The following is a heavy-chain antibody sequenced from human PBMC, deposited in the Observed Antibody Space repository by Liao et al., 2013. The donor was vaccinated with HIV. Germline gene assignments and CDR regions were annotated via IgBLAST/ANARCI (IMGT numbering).Heavy chain of an antibody. Sequence: QLQLQESGSGLVKPSQTLSLTCAVSGGSITSGAYSWSWIRQPPGKGLEWVAYMYHIGSTYYNPSLKSRVTISVDTSKNQFSLKLSSVTAADTAVYYCARGQGLRQWTRFDYWGQGTLVTVSS. CDR1: GGSITSGAYS. CDR3: ARGQGLRQWTRFDY. J-gene: IGHJ4*02. D-gene: IGHD6-19*01. CDR2: MYHIGST. V-gene: IGHV4-30-2*01.